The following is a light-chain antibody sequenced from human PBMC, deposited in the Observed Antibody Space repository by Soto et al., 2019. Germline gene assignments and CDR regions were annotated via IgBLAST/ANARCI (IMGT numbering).Light chain of an antibody. J-gene: IGKJ1*01. V-gene: IGKV3-15*01. Sequence: EIVMTQSPATLSVSPGERATLSCRASQSVFSNLAWYQQKPGQAPRLLIYGASTRATGIPARSSGSGSGTEFILTISSLQSEDSAVYYRQQYYNWPRTFGQGTKVDIK. CDR1: QSVFSN. CDR3: QQYYNWPRT. CDR2: GAS.